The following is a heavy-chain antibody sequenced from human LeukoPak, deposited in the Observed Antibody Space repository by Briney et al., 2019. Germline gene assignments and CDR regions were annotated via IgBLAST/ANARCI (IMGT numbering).Heavy chain of an antibody. J-gene: IGHJ5*02. Sequence: PSETLSLTCTVSGGSISSGGYYWSWIRQHPGEGLEWIGYIYYSGSTYYNPSLKSRVTISVDTSKNQFSLKLSSVTAADTAVYYCARMSSMVRGVIRRNNWFDPWGQGTLVTVSS. D-gene: IGHD3-10*01. V-gene: IGHV4-31*03. CDR1: GGSISSGGYY. CDR3: ARMSSMVRGVIRRNNWFDP. CDR2: IYYSGST.